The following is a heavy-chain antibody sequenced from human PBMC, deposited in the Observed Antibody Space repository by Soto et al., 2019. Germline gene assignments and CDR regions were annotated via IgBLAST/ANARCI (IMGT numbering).Heavy chain of an antibody. CDR3: AREEYDILTDYPSSDAFDI. D-gene: IGHD3-9*01. J-gene: IGHJ3*02. CDR2: IKQDGSEK. V-gene: IGHV3-7*01. Sequence: EVQLVESGGGLVQPGGSLRLSCAASGFTFSSYWMSWVRQAPGKGLEWVANIKQDGSEKYYVDSVKCRFTISRDNAKNRQYVQMNSLRADETDVYYCAREEYDILTDYPSSDAFDIWAQGTMVTVSS. CDR1: GFTFSSYW.